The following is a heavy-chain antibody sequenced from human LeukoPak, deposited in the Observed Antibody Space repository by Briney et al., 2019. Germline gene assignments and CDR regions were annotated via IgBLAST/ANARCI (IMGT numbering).Heavy chain of an antibody. V-gene: IGHV3-48*03. J-gene: IGHJ1*01. CDR3: ATASSYDSSGYYSPRAEYFQH. CDR1: GFTFSSYE. D-gene: IGHD3-22*01. CDR2: ISSSGSTI. Sequence: GGSLRLSCAASGFTFSSYEMNWVRQAPGKGLEWVSYISSSGSTIYYADSVKGRFTISRDNAKNSLYLQMNSLGAEDTAVYYCATASSYDSSGYYSPRAEYFQHWGQGTLVTVSS.